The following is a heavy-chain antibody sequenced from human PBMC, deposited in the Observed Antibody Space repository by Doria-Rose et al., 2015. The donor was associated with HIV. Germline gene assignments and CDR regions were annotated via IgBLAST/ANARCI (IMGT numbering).Heavy chain of an antibody. CDR2: IKSTTDGGTI. J-gene: IGHJ4*02. CDR1: GFTFSKAW. V-gene: IGHV3-15*01. CDR3: STDAAVRPLDGY. Sequence: VSGFTFSKAWMSWVRQAPGRGLEWIGRIKSTTDGGTIDYAAPVKDRFTISRDDSKNTLYLQMDSLKTEDTALYYCSTDAAVRPLDGYWGQGTLVTVSS. D-gene: IGHD6-19*01.